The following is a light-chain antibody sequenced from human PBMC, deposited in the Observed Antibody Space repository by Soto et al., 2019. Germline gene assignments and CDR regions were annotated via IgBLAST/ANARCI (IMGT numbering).Light chain of an antibody. Sequence: EIVMTQSPATLSVSPGERATLSCRASQSVSSNLAWYQQKPDQAPRLLIYGASTRATGIPARFSGSGSGTEFTLTISSLQSEDFAVYYCQQYNNWPPMITFGPGTKVDIK. J-gene: IGKJ3*01. CDR3: QQYNNWPPMIT. CDR1: QSVSSN. V-gene: IGKV3-15*01. CDR2: GAS.